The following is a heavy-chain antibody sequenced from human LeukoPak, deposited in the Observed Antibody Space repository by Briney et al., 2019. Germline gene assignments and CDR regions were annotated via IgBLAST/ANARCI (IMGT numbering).Heavy chain of an antibody. Sequence: SETLSLTCTVSGGSISSYYWSWLRQPPGKGLEWIGSIYHSGSTYYNPSLRSRVTISVDTSKNQFSLKLSSVTAADTAVYYCARHVLERSGYYYYYYYMDVWGKGTTVTISS. CDR2: IYHSGST. J-gene: IGHJ6*03. CDR3: ARHVLERSGYYYYYYYMDV. CDR1: GGSISSYY. V-gene: IGHV4-59*04. D-gene: IGHD3-3*01.